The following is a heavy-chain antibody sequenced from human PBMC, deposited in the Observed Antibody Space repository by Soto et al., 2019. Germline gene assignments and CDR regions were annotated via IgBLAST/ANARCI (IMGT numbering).Heavy chain of an antibody. V-gene: IGHV4-61*08. CDR2: IYYSGST. CDR1: GGSISSGGYY. D-gene: IGHD6-19*01. Sequence: SETLSLTCTVSGGSISSGGYYWSWIRQHPGKGLEWIGYIYYSGSTNYNPSLKSRVTISVDTSKNQFSLKLSSVTAADTAVYYCARVSSLGDAFDIWGQGTMVTVS. J-gene: IGHJ3*02. CDR3: ARVSSLGDAFDI.